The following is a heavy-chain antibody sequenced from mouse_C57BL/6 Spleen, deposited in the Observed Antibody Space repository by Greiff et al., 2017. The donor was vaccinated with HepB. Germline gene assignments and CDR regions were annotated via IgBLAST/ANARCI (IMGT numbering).Heavy chain of an antibody. CDR1: GFNIKDDY. V-gene: IGHV14-4*01. Sequence: VQLQQSGAELVRPGASVKLSCTASGFNIKDDYMHWVKQRPEQGLEWIGWIDPENGDTEYASKFQGKATITADTSSNTAYLQLSSLTSEDTAVYYCTTGSSDPYAMDYWGQGTSVTVSS. J-gene: IGHJ4*01. CDR2: IDPENGDT. D-gene: IGHD1-1*01. CDR3: TTGSSDPYAMDY.